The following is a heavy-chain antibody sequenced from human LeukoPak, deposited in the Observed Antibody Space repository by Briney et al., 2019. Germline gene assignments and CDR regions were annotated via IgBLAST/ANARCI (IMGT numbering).Heavy chain of an antibody. J-gene: IGHJ3*02. CDR3: ARGLTYNYDSSGSWAPELRDAFDI. D-gene: IGHD3-22*01. CDR2: IIPIFGTL. CDR1: GGTFSSYA. Sequence: SVKVSCKASGGTFSSYAISWVRQAPGQGLEWMGGIIPIFGTLKYAQKFQGRVSITTDESTSTAYMELSSLRSEDTAVYYCARGLTYNYDSSGSWAPELRDAFDIWGQGTMVTVSS. V-gene: IGHV1-69*05.